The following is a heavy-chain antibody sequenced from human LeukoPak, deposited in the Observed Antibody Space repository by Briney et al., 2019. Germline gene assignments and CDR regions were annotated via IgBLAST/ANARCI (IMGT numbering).Heavy chain of an antibody. Sequence: SETLSLTCTVSGASISSYYWSWIRQPPGKGLEWIGDIYYSGSIKYNPSLKSRVTMSVDTSKNQFSLKLTSVTAADTAVYYCARGDSGSFSQFDCWGQGTLVTVSS. CDR1: GASISSYY. D-gene: IGHD1-26*01. J-gene: IGHJ4*02. V-gene: IGHV4-59*01. CDR2: IYYSGSI. CDR3: ARGDSGSFSQFDC.